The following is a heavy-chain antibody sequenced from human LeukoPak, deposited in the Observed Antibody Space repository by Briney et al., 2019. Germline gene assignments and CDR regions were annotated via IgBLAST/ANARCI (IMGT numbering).Heavy chain of an antibody. J-gene: IGHJ6*02. CDR3: ARSATGTTDLGYYYYHGMDV. Sequence: GGSLRLSCAASGFTFSDDYMSWIRQAPGKGLEWISHISGSGYTIYYADSVKGRFTISRDNAKNSLYLQMNSLRAEDTAVYYCARSATGTTDLGYYYYHGMDVWGQGTTVTVSS. CDR1: GFTFSDDY. CDR2: ISGSGYTI. V-gene: IGHV3-11*01. D-gene: IGHD1-1*01.